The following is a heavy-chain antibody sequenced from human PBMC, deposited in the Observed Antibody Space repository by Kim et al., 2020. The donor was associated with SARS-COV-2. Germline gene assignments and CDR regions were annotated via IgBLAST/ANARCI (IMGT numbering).Heavy chain of an antibody. CDR1: EFTFSDYD. CDR3: ATTPTGYYSDALDI. D-gene: IGHD3-9*01. J-gene: IGHJ3*02. CDR2: IWYNESNK. Sequence: GGSLRLSCAASEFTFSDYDMHWVRQAPGEGLEWVAVIWYNESNKYYADSVKGRFTISRDDSKSTLYLQMNSLRAEDTAVYYCATTPTGYYSDALDIWGQGTMVTVSS. V-gene: IGHV3-33*01.